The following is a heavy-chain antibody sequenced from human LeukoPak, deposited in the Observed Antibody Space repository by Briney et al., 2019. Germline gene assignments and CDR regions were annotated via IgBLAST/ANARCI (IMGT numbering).Heavy chain of an antibody. CDR3: ASAYYYGSGSQSEAFDI. V-gene: IGHV3-33*01. J-gene: IGHJ3*02. Sequence: GGSLRLSCAASGLTFSSYGMHWVRQAPGKGLEWVAVIWYDGSNKYYADSVKGRFTISRDNSKNTLYLQMNSLRAEDTAVYYCASAYYYGSGSQSEAFDIWGQGTMVTVSS. CDR1: GLTFSSYG. CDR2: IWYDGSNK. D-gene: IGHD3-10*01.